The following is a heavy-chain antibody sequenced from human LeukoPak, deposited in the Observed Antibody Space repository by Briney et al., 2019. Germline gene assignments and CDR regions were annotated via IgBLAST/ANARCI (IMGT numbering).Heavy chain of an antibody. CDR3: ARASAYDSSTYGY. CDR1: GYTFTGYY. Sequence: ASVKVSCKASGYTFTGYYVHWVRQAPGQGLEWMGWINSNSGATNYAQRFQGRVTMARDTFLSTLYMELSRLTSDDTAIYYCARASAYDSSTYGYWGQGTLVTVSS. J-gene: IGHJ4*02. CDR2: INSNSGAT. V-gene: IGHV1-2*02. D-gene: IGHD3-22*01.